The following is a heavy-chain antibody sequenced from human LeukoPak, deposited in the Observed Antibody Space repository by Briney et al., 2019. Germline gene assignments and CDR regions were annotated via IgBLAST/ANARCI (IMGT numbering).Heavy chain of an antibody. Sequence: ESVKVSCKASGYTFNIYGTSWVRQAPGQGLEWMGWISAYNGDTKYAEKLQGRVTMTTDTSTSTAYMELRSLRSDDTAVYYCARDPSNTSGWYVYFDYWGQGTLVTVSS. CDR1: GYTFNIYG. J-gene: IGHJ4*02. D-gene: IGHD6-19*01. V-gene: IGHV1-18*04. CDR3: ARDPSNTSGWYVYFDY. CDR2: ISAYNGDT.